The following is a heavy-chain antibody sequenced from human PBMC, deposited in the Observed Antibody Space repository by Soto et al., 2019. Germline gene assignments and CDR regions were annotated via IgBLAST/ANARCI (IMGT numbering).Heavy chain of an antibody. Sequence: SSETLSLTCRVSGSSISSYYWSWLRQPPGKGLEWIGNIYYTGSTNYHPSLKSRVIMSVESSKKQFSLRLNSVTAADTAVYYCTRVGGYYGDYPNFDYWGQGALVTVSS. D-gene: IGHD4-17*01. CDR3: TRVGGYYGDYPNFDY. CDR2: IYYTGST. V-gene: IGHV4-59*01. CDR1: GSSISSYY. J-gene: IGHJ4*02.